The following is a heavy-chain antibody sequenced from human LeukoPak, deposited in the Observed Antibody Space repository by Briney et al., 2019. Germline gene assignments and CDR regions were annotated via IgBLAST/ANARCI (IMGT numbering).Heavy chain of an antibody. CDR3: ARGEDIVATTLDY. D-gene: IGHD5-12*01. CDR1: GGTFSSYA. V-gene: IGHV1-69*13. J-gene: IGHJ4*02. Sequence: GASVKVSCKASGGTFSSYAISWVRQAPGQGLEWMGGIIPIFGTANYAQKFQGRVTITADESTSTAYMELSSLRSEDTAVYYCARGEDIVATTLDYWGQGTLVTASS. CDR2: IIPIFGTA.